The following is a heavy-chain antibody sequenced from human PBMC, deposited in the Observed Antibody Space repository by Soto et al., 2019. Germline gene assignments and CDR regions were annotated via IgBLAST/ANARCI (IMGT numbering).Heavy chain of an antibody. CDR3: ARNSPGYIYGYYFDS. J-gene: IGHJ4*02. Sequence: SGTPXLTFTVSDGSVHKCSYYWSWLRQPPGKGLEWIGYIYYTGTTNYNPSLKSHVTISVDTSKNQFSLKVKYVSAADTAVYFCARNSPGYIYGYYFDSWGQGTLVTVSS. CDR1: DGSVHKCSYY. V-gene: IGHV4-61*01. CDR2: IYYTGTT. D-gene: IGHD5-18*01.